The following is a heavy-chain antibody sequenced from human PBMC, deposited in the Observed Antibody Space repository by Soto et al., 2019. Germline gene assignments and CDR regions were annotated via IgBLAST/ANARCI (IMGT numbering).Heavy chain of an antibody. D-gene: IGHD3-16*01. CDR3: AKGAGLGS. J-gene: IGHJ5*02. Sequence: QAQLVESGGDLVKPGGSLTLSCAASGFTFSDYYMSWIRQAPGKGLEWVSYISSSGNTIYYADSVKVRFTIYRDDAQSSLYLQMNGLRDDDTAVYYCAKGAGLGSWGQGTLVTVSS. V-gene: IGHV3-11*01. CDR2: ISSSGNTI. CDR1: GFTFSDYY.